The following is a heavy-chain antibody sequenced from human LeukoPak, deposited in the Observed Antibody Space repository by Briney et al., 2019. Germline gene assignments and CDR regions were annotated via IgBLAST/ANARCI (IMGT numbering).Heavy chain of an antibody. V-gene: IGHV4-34*01. CDR1: GGSFSGYY. D-gene: IGHD2-21*02. CDR3: AGVTRYYFDY. CDR2: INHSGST. Sequence: PSETLSLTCAVYGGSFSGYYWSWIRQPPGKGLEWIGEINHSGSTNYNPSLKSRVTISVDTSKNQFSLKLSSVTAADTAVYYCAGVTRYYFDYWGQGTLVTVSS. J-gene: IGHJ4*02.